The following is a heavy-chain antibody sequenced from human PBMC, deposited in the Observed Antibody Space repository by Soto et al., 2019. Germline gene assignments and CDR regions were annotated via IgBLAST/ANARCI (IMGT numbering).Heavy chain of an antibody. Sequence: ASVKVSCKASGYTFTGYYMHWVRQAPGQGLEWMGWINPNSGGTNYAQKFQGWVTMTRDTSISTAYMELSRLRSDDTAVYYCASEGAYSSSWEYYYGMDVWGQGTLVTVSS. CDR2: INPNSGGT. CDR3: ASEGAYSSSWEYYYGMDV. V-gene: IGHV1-2*04. J-gene: IGHJ6*02. CDR1: GYTFTGYY. D-gene: IGHD6-13*01.